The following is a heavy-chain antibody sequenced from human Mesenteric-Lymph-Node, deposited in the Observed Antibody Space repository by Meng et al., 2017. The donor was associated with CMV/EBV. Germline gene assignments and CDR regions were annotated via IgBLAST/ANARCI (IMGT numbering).Heavy chain of an antibody. CDR1: GFTFDDYG. V-gene: IGHV3-20*04. CDR2: INWNGGST. Sequence: GESLKISCAASGFTFDDYGMSWVRQAPGKGLEWVSGINWNGGSTGYADSVKGRFTISRDNAKNSLYLQMNSLRAEDTAVYYCARVSHGYSSGRWGQGTLVTVSS. D-gene: IGHD6-19*01. J-gene: IGHJ4*02. CDR3: ARVSHGYSSGR.